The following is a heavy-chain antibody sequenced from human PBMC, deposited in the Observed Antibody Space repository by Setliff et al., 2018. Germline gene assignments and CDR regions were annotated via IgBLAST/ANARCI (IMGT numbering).Heavy chain of an antibody. CDR2: IHHSGKA. D-gene: IGHD3-22*01. CDR3: ARAHTWSLPNDNSGYPGWFDP. Sequence: SETLSLTCAVSGFSISSGYYWGWIRQPPGKGLEWIVNIHHSGKAYYNPSLKSRVTMSVVTSKNHVSLKLSSVTAADTAVYYCARAHTWSLPNDNSGYPGWFDPWGQGTLVTVSS. J-gene: IGHJ5*02. CDR1: GFSISSGYY. V-gene: IGHV4-38-2*01.